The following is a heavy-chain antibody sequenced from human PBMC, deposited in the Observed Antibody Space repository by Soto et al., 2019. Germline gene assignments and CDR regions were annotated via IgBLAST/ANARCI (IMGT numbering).Heavy chain of an antibody. CDR1: GGIFSTYA. D-gene: IGHD3-10*01. CDR3: ARDRDDYGSGNYYDRIDF. Sequence: QVQLVQSGAEVKKPGTSVKVSCKASGGIFSTYAISWLRQAPGQGLEWMGGILPIFGTPSHAQRFQGGVTSAADASTSTACMEPSRQRSEDTAVYYCARDRDDYGSGNYYDRIDFWGQGTLVTVSS. CDR2: ILPIFGTP. V-gene: IGHV1-69*01. J-gene: IGHJ4*02.